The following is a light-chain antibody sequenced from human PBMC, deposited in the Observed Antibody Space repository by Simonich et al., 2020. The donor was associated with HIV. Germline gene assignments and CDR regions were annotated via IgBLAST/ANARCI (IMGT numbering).Light chain of an antibody. V-gene: IGKV3-15*01. Sequence: EIVMTQSPVTLSVSPGERATLSCRASQSISSNLAWYQQKPGQAPRLLIYGASTRATGITARFSASGSGTEFTLTITSLQSEDFAVYYCQQYNNRPLTFGGGTKVEIK. CDR2: GAS. J-gene: IGKJ4*01. CDR3: QQYNNRPLT. CDR1: QSISSN.